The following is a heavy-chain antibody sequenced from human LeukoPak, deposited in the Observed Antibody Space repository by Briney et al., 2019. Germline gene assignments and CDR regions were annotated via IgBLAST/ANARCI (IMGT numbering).Heavy chain of an antibody. Sequence: AAVKVSCKASGYTFTSYDINWVRQPTGQGLEWMGWMNPNSGDTGYTQKFQGRVTMTRNTSISTAYMELSSLRSEDTAVYYCARGPTGGWDQWWFGPWGQGTLVTVSS. CDR2: MNPNSGDT. D-gene: IGHD6-19*01. J-gene: IGHJ5*02. V-gene: IGHV1-8*01. CDR3: ARGPTGGWDQWWFGP. CDR1: GYTFTSYD.